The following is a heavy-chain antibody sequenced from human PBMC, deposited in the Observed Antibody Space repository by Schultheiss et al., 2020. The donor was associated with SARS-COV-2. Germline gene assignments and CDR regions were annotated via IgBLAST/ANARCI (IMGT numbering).Heavy chain of an antibody. J-gene: IGHJ3*01. D-gene: IGHD6-19*01. CDR1: GFTFSTYG. V-gene: IGHV3-33*06. CDR2: IWYDGSNK. Sequence: GGSPRLSCAASGFTFSTYGLHWVRQAPGKGLEWVAVIWYDGSNKYYADSVKGRFTISRDNSKNTLYLQMNSLRAEDTAVYYCAKGAVAGDDAFDLWGQGTLGTVSS. CDR3: AKGAVAGDDAFDL.